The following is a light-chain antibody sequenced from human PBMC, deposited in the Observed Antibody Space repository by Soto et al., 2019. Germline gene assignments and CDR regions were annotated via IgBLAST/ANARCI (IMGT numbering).Light chain of an antibody. CDR1: SSDVGGYDR. J-gene: IGLJ2*01. V-gene: IGLV2-8*01. CDR3: ASYGGRDAMI. Sequence: QSALTQPPSASGSPVQSVTISCTGTSSDVGGYDRVSWFQQHPGKAPKLIIYEVTDRISGVPYRFSGSKSGNTASLTVSGLQAEDEADYSCASYGGRDAMIFGGGTKLTVL. CDR2: EVT.